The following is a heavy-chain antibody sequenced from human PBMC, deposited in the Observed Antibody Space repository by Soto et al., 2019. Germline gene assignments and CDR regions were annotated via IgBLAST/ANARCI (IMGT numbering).Heavy chain of an antibody. CDR2: INAGNGNT. Sequence: GASVKVSCKASGYTFTSYAMHWVRQAPGQRLEWMGWINAGNGNTKYSQKFQGRVTITRDTSASTAYMELSSLRSEDTAVYYCARGAKGYSSSWYWSDIWGQGTMVTVSS. V-gene: IGHV1-3*01. J-gene: IGHJ3*02. CDR1: GYTFTSYA. CDR3: ARGAKGYSSSWYWSDI. D-gene: IGHD6-13*01.